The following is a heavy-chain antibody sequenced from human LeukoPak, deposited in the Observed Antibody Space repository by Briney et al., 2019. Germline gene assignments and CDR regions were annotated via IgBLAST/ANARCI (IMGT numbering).Heavy chain of an antibody. CDR1: GFTFTSSA. CDR2: IVVGSGNT. J-gene: IGHJ4*02. D-gene: IGHD3-3*01. V-gene: IGHV1-58*01. CDR3: AAAWDFWSAYEY. Sequence: GASVKVSCKAYGFTFTSSAVQWVRQARGQRLEWIGWIVVGSGNTNYAQKFQERVTITRDMSTSTAYMELSSLRSDDTAVYYCAAAWDFWSAYEYWGQGTLVTVSS.